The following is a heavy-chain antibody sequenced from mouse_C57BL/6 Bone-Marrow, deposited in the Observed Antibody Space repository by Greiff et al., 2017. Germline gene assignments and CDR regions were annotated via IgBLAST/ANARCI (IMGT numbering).Heavy chain of an antibody. CDR1: GYTFTSYW. D-gene: IGHD2-2*01. V-gene: IGHV1-69*01. J-gene: IGHJ3*01. Sequence: VQLQQPGAELVMPGASVKLSCKASGYTFTSYWMHWVKQRPGQGLEWIGEIDPSDSYTNYNQKFKGKSTLTVDKSSSTAYMQHSSLTSEDSAVYYCARDVYGYVLFAYWGQGTLVTVSA. CDR2: IDPSDSYT. CDR3: ARDVYGYVLFAY.